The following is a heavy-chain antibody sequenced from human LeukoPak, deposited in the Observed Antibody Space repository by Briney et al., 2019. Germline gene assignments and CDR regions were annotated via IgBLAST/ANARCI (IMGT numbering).Heavy chain of an antibody. D-gene: IGHD2-15*01. CDR2: IIPIFGTA. CDR3: ARLAHCSGGSCYPVLDY. J-gene: IGHJ4*02. V-gene: IGHV1-69*05. Sequence: SVKVSCXASGGTFSIYAISWVRQAHGQGLEWMAGIIPIFGTANYAQKFQGRVTITTDESTSTAYMELSSLRSEDTAVYYCARLAHCSGGSCYPVLDYWGQGTLVTVSS. CDR1: GGTFSIYA.